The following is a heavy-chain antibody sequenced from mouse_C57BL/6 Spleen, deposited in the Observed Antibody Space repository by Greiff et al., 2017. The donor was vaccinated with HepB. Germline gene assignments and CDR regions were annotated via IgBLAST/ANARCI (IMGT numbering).Heavy chain of an antibody. CDR3: ARSDGYRPWFAY. V-gene: IGHV5-17*01. Sequence: EVHLVESGGGLVKPGGSLKLSCAASGFTFSDYGMHWVRQAPEKGLEWVAYLSSGSSTIYYADTVKGRFTISRDNAKNTLFLQMTSLRSEDTAMYYCARSDGYRPWFAYWGQGTLVTVSA. J-gene: IGHJ3*01. CDR1: GFTFSDYG. CDR2: LSSGSSTI. D-gene: IGHD2-3*01.